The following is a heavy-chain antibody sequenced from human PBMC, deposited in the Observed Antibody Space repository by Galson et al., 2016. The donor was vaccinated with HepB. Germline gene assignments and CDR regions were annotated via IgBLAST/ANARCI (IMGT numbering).Heavy chain of an antibody. CDR3: ARDSLGGFGAHDY. CDR1: GFPFSDFT. V-gene: IGHV3-21*01. J-gene: IGHJ4*02. Sequence: SLRLSCAASGFPFSDFTMNWVRQAPGKGLEWISLISSSRSYIYYADSVKGRFTISRDNAKNSLYLLMNNLRAEDTAVYCCARDSLGGFGAHDYWGQGSLATVSS. CDR2: ISSSRSYI. D-gene: IGHD5-12*01.